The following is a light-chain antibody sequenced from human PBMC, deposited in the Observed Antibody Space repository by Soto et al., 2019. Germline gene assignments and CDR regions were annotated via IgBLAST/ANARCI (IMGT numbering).Light chain of an antibody. CDR1: SSNIGSNY. Sequence: QSVLTQSPSASGTPGQRVTISCSGSSSNIGSNYVYWYQQFPGTAPKLLIYKNNQRPSGVPDRFSGSKSGTSASLAISGLRSEDEAEYYCAAWDGSLSGSYVIGTGTKVTVL. CDR3: AAWDGSLSGSYV. V-gene: IGLV1-47*01. CDR2: KNN. J-gene: IGLJ1*01.